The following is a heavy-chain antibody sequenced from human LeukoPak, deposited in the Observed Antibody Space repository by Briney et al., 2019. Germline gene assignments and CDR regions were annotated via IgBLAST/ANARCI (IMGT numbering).Heavy chain of an antibody. CDR3: AKEMSTYDAFDI. CDR1: GFTFDDYA. Sequence: GRSLRLSCAASGFTFDDYAMHWVRQAPGKGLEWVSGISWNSGSIGYADSVKGRFTISRDNAKNSLYLQMNSLRAEDTALYYCAKEMSTYDAFDIWGQGTMVTASS. J-gene: IGHJ3*02. CDR2: ISWNSGSI. D-gene: IGHD5/OR15-5a*01. V-gene: IGHV3-9*01.